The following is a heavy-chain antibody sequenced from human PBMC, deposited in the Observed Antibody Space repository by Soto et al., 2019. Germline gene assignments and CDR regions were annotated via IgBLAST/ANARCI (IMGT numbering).Heavy chain of an antibody. Sequence: VASVKVSCKASGFSLTGYYFHWIRAAPGQGLEWLGWINPNTGGTTYAQKFQGRVTLTWDTSINTAYMELSSLRPDDTAMYYCATEPYPVLSDGMDVWGQGTSVTVSS. CDR2: INPNTGGT. J-gene: IGHJ6*02. CDR3: ATEPYPVLSDGMDV. CDR1: GFSLTGYY. V-gene: IGHV1-2*02. D-gene: IGHD3-16*01.